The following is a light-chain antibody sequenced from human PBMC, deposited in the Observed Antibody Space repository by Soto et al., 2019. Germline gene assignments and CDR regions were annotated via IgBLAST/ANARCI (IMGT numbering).Light chain of an antibody. V-gene: IGKV1-5*03. Sequence: DIQMTQSPSTLSASVGDRVTITCRASQSIRSWLAWYQPKPGKAPKLLIYKASSLESGVPSRFSGSGSGTEFTLTISSMQPDDFATYYCQQYNSYSPMYTFGQGTKLEIK. CDR1: QSIRSW. J-gene: IGKJ2*01. CDR2: KAS. CDR3: QQYNSYSPMYT.